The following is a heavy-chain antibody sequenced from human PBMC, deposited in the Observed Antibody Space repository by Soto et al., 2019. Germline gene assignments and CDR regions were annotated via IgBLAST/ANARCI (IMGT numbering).Heavy chain of an antibody. J-gene: IGHJ5*02. Sequence: SETLSLTCTVSGAAISGFYWRWIRKSAGKGLEWIGRIYATGTTDYNPSLKSRVMMSVDTSKKQFSLKLRPVTAADTAVYYCVRDGTKNLRDWFEPWGKGTSVT. D-gene: IGHD1-1*01. CDR3: VRDGTKNLRDWFEP. V-gene: IGHV4-4*07. CDR1: GAAISGFY. CDR2: IYATGTT.